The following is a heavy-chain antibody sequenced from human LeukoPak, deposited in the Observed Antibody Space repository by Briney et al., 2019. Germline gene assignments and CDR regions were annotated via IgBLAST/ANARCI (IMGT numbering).Heavy chain of an antibody. CDR3: ARGFGYDSIDWFDP. CDR1: GYTLTELS. J-gene: IGHJ5*02. CDR2: FDPEDGET. D-gene: IGHD3-22*01. V-gene: IGHV1-24*01. Sequence: ASVKVSCKVSGYTLTELSMHWVRQAPGKGLEWMGGFDPEDGETIYAQKFQGRVTMTEDTSTSTAYMELRNLRSDDTAVYYCARGFGYDSIDWFDPWGQGTLVTVSS.